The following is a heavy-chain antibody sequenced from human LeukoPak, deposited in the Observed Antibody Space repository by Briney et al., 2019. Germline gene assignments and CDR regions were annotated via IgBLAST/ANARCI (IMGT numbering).Heavy chain of an antibody. Sequence: GGSLRLSCAASGFTVSDNYMAWVRQAPGKELEWVSVIYGGGSSFYADSVKGRFTFSSDNSKNTVYLQMNSLRVEDTAVYYCARDHYYNNSGYYPFDHWGQGSLVTVSS. CDR3: ARDHYYNNSGYYPFDH. CDR2: IYGGGSS. D-gene: IGHD3-22*01. V-gene: IGHV3-66*01. CDR1: GFTVSDNY. J-gene: IGHJ4*02.